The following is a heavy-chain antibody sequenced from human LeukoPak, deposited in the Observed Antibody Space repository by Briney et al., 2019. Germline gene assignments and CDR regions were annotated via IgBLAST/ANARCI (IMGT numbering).Heavy chain of an antibody. CDR1: GFTFSNAW. Sequence: PGGSLRLSCAASGFTFSNAWMSWVRQAPGKGLEWVGRIKSKTDGGTTDYAAPVKGRFTISRDDSKSTLYLQMNSLKTEDTAVYYCTTGELRYFGPGVWGQGTTVTVSS. CDR3: TTGELRYFGPGV. J-gene: IGHJ6*02. V-gene: IGHV3-15*01. CDR2: IKSKTDGGTT. D-gene: IGHD3-9*01.